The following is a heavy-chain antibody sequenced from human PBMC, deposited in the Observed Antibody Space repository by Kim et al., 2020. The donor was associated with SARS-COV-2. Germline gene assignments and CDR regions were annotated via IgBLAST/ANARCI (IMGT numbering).Heavy chain of an antibody. CDR1: GFTFSYVW. V-gene: IGHV3-15*01. Sequence: GGSLRLSCAASGFTFSYVWMSWVRQAPGKGLEWVGRIKSKTDGGTTDYAAPVKGRFTISRDDSKNTLFLQMNSLKTEDTAVYYCTTGGSITIFGVVILFHAFDIWGQGTMVTVSS. D-gene: IGHD3-3*01. CDR2: IKSKTDGGTT. J-gene: IGHJ3*02. CDR3: TTGGSITIFGVVILFHAFDI.